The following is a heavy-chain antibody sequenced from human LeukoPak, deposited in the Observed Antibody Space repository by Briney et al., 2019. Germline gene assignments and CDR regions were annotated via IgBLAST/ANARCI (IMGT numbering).Heavy chain of an antibody. CDR3: ARESSFGVFDY. V-gene: IGHV4-34*01. CDR1: GGSFSGYY. Sequence: SETLSLTCAVYGGSFSGYYWSWIRQPPGKGLEWIGEINHSGSTNYNPSLKSRVTISVDTSKNQFSLKLSSVTAADTAVYYCARESSFGVFDYWGQGTLVTVSS. J-gene: IGHJ4*02. CDR2: INHSGST. D-gene: IGHD3-3*01.